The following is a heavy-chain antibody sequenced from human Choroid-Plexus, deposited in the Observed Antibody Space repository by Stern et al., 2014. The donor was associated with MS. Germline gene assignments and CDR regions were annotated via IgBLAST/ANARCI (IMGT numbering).Heavy chain of an antibody. V-gene: IGHV4-30-2*01. D-gene: IGHD2-2*01. CDR1: GYSITSAAFS. J-gene: IGHJ5*02. Sequence: QVQLQESGSGLVKPSQTLSLTCSVSGYSITSAAFSWTWIRQAPGNGLEWIGYMDYGGVPLYNPAPRIRVNIPVAASKTHFPLRLNSVTAADTAVYYCARGRSRVHPPLDPWGQGTLVTVSS. CDR3: ARGRSRVHPPLDP. CDR2: MDYGGVP.